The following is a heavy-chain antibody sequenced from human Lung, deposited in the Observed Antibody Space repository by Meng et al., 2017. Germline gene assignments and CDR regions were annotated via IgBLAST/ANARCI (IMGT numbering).Heavy chain of an antibody. CDR3: VVTIGYYYAIAY. J-gene: IGHJ4*02. CDR1: GVSIRSGGYY. CDR2: IYYRGST. D-gene: IGHD3-22*01. V-gene: IGHV4-31*03. Sequence: QVQLQGSGPGLVRPSQALSRTCTVSGVSIRSGGYYWRWSRQYPGKGLEWIGYIYYRGSTYDNPSLRTRVTISLDTSKNQFSLKLSSVTAADTAVYYCVVTIGYYYAIAYWGQGTLVTVSS.